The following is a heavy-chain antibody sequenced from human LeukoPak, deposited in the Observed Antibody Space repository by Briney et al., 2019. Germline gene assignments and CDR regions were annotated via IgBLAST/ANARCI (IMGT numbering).Heavy chain of an antibody. CDR1: GGSFSGYY. CDR3: ARGRSKQWLVPGTNAFDI. Sequence: KPSETLSLTCAVYGGSFSGYYWSWIRQPPGKGLEWIGEINHSGSTNYNPSLKGRVTISVDTSKNQFSLKLSSVTAADTAVYYCARGRSKQWLVPGTNAFDIWGQGTMVTVSS. CDR2: INHSGST. J-gene: IGHJ3*02. V-gene: IGHV4-34*01. D-gene: IGHD6-19*01.